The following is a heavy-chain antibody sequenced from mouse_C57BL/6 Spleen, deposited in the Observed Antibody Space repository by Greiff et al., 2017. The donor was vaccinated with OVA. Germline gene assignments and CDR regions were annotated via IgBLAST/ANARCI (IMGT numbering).Heavy chain of an antibody. Sequence: VKLQQPGAELVMPGASVKLSCKASGYTFTSYWMHWVKQRPGQGLEWIGEIDPSDSYTNYNQKFKGKSTLTVDKSSSTAYMQLSSLTSEDSAVYYCARWGGNYDYYAMDYWGQGTSVTVSS. CDR2: IDPSDSYT. CDR3: ARWGGNYDYYAMDY. V-gene: IGHV1-69*01. D-gene: IGHD2-1*01. J-gene: IGHJ4*01. CDR1: GYTFTSYW.